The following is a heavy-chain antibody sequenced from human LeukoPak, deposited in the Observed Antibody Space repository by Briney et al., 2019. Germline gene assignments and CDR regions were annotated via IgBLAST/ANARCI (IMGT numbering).Heavy chain of an antibody. CDR1: GFTFSNAW. D-gene: IGHD3-10*01. J-gene: IGHJ4*02. Sequence: GGSPRLSCATPGFTFSNAWMSWVRQAPGEGPEWVGHIKSKIDGETTGYAAPVKGRFTISRDDSKNMLYLQMNSLKTEDTAVYYCTTELGLSFGVRYFDHWGQGTSATVSS. CDR3: TTELGLSFGVRYFDH. CDR2: IKSKIDGETT. V-gene: IGHV3-15*01.